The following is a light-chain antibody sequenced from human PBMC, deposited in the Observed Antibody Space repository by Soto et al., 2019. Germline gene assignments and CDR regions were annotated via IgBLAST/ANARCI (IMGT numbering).Light chain of an antibody. Sequence: EIVLTQSPGTLSLSPGERATLSCRASQSVSSSYLAWYQQQPGQAPRLLIYGASSRATGIPDRFSGSGSGTDFTLTISRLEPEDFAVYYCRQYGSSSWTFGQGTKVDIK. CDR1: QSVSSSY. CDR3: RQYGSSSWT. J-gene: IGKJ1*01. V-gene: IGKV3-20*01. CDR2: GAS.